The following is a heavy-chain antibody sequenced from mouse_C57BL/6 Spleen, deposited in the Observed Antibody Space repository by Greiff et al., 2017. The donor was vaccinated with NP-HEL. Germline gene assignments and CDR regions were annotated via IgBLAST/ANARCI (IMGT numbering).Heavy chain of an antibody. V-gene: IGHV14-3*01. CDR1: GYNIKNTY. Sequence: EVQLQQSVAELVRPGASVKLSCTASGYNIKNTYMHWVKQRPEQGLEWIGRIDPANGNTKYAPKFQGKATITADTSSNTAYLQLSSLTSEDTAIYCGTRLGDGYYGYFDVGGTGTTVTVSS. CDR3: TRLGDGYYGYFDV. CDR2: IDPANGNT. D-gene: IGHD2-3*01. J-gene: IGHJ1*03.